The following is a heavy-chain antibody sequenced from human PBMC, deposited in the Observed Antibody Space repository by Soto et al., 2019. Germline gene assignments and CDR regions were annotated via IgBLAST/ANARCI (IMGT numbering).Heavy chain of an antibody. CDR1: GYTFTGYG. Sequence: ASVKVSCKASGYTFTGYGISWVRQAPGQGLEWMGWISAYNGNTNYAQKLQGRVTMTTDTSKNQFSLKLSSVTAADTAVYYCARAWQYSSGFFDYWAREPWSPSPQ. CDR2: ISAYNGNT. D-gene: IGHD6-19*01. CDR3: ARAWQYSSGFFDY. V-gene: IGHV1-18*01. J-gene: IGHJ4*02.